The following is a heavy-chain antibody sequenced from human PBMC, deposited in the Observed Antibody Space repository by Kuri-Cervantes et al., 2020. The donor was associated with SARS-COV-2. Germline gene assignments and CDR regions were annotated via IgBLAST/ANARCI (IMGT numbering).Heavy chain of an antibody. CDR1: GFTFSSYG. J-gene: IGHJ4*02. D-gene: IGHD3-3*01. CDR3: TRYDFWSGYYLDY. V-gene: IGHV3-30*02. Sequence: GESLKISCAASGFTFSSYGMHWVRQAPGKGLEWVAFIRYDGSNKYYADSVKGRFTISRDNSKNTLYLQMNSLRAEDTAVYYCTRYDFWSGYYLDYWGQGTLVTVSS. CDR2: IRYDGSNK.